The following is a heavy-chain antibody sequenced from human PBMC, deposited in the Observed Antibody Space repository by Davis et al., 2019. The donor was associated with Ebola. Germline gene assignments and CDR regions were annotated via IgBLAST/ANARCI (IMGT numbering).Heavy chain of an antibody. CDR2: INHSGST. CDR1: GGSISSGDYY. Sequence: SETLSLTCTVSGGSISSGDYYWSWIRQPPGKGLEWIGEINHSGSTNYNPSLKSRVTISVDTSKNQFSLKLSSVTAADTAVYYCARGSSWYFDYWGQGTLVTVSS. CDR3: ARGSSWYFDY. D-gene: IGHD6-13*01. J-gene: IGHJ4*02. V-gene: IGHV4-39*07.